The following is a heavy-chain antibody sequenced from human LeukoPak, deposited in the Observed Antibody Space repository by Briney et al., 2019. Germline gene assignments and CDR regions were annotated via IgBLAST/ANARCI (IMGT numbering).Heavy chain of an antibody. Sequence: SETLSLTCTVSGGSISSTTYCWSWVRQPPGKGLEWIGCMYYSGSTYYSSSLKGRVTISLDTSKNRFSLNLNSVTAADTAVYYCARRIVGSSWIDYWGQGTLVTVSS. J-gene: IGHJ4*02. CDR2: MYYSGST. V-gene: IGHV4-39*01. CDR3: ARRIVGSSWIDY. CDR1: GGSISSTTYC. D-gene: IGHD1-26*01.